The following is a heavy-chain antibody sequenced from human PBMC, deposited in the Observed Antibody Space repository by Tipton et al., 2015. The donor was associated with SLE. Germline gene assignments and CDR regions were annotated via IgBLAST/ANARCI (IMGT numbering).Heavy chain of an antibody. J-gene: IGHJ4*02. Sequence: SLRLSCAASGFTFRTYWMHWVRQAPGKGLVRVSRIKYDGSDTNYADSLEGRFTASRDNAKNTLYLLINSLRAEDTAVYYCARDHGGTTGVDYWGQGTLVTVSS. CDR1: GFTFRTYW. CDR2: IKYDGSDT. D-gene: IGHD1-7*01. V-gene: IGHV3-74*01. CDR3: ARDHGGTTGVDY.